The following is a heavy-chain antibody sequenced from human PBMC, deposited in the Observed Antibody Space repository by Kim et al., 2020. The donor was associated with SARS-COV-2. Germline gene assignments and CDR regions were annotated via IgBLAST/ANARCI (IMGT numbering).Heavy chain of an antibody. D-gene: IGHD6-19*01. CDR1: GFTFSSYA. CDR2: ISYDGSNK. V-gene: IGHV3-30-3*01. J-gene: IGHJ4*02. Sequence: GGSLRLSCAASGFTFSSYAMHWVRQAPGKGLEWVAVISYDGSNKYYADSVKGRFTISRDNSKNTLYLQMNSLRAEDTAVYYCAREGLGAVAYYWGQGTLVTVSS. CDR3: AREGLGAVAYY.